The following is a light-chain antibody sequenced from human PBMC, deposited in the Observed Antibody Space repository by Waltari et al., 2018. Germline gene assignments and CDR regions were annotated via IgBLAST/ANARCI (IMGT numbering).Light chain of an antibody. CDR3: SSYTQSRTRV. CDR2: GVT. V-gene: IGLV2-23*02. CDR1: SRDVGAYNL. J-gene: IGLJ3*02. Sequence: QSALTQSASVSGSPGQSITISCTGTSRDVGAYNLVSWYQHLPGRAPKLILSGVTKRPSGISDRFSGSKSGNTASLTISGLQSEDEADYYCSSYTQSRTRVFGGGIKVTVL.